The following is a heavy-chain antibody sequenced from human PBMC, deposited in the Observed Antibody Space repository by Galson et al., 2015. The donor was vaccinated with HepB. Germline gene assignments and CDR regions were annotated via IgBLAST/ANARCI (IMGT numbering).Heavy chain of an antibody. D-gene: IGHD2-21*02. CDR3: ARDIDRDRRIYCGGDCGAFDI. CDR1: GFTFSSYA. CDR2: ISGNDGNT. Sequence: SLRLSCAASGFTFSSYAMSWVRQAPGKGLEWVSSISGNDGNTYYADSVKVRFTISRDNAKNTLYLQMNSLRAEDTAVYYCARDIDRDRRIYCGGDCGAFDIWGQGTMVTVSS. J-gene: IGHJ3*02. V-gene: IGHV3-23*01.